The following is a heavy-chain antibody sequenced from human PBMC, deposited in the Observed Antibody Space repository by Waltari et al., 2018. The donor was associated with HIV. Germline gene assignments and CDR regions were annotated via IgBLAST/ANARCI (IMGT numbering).Heavy chain of an antibody. CDR2: ISYDGSNK. V-gene: IGHV3-30*04. CDR3: VEWGVAFDAFDI. CDR1: GFTFSSFA. J-gene: IGHJ3*02. D-gene: IGHD1-26*01. Sequence: VQLVETGGGLIQPGGSLRPSCAASGFTFSSFALHWVRQAPGKGLGWVAVISYDGSNKYYADSVKGRFTISRDNSKNTLYLQMNSLRAEDTAVYYCVEWGVAFDAFDIWGQGTMVTVSS.